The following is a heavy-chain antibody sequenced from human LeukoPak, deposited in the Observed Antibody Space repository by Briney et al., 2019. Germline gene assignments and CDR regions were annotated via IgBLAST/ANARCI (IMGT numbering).Heavy chain of an antibody. V-gene: IGHV3-15*01. Sequence: GGSLRHSCAASGVTFNNAWQSWIRQAPGKGLEWVGRIKSKTAGGTTDYPAPVKGRFTISRDDSKNMLYLQMNSLKTEDTAVYYCTTDSGDYGDYVRKRGQGTLVTVSS. J-gene: IGHJ4*02. D-gene: IGHD4-17*01. CDR1: GVTFNNAW. CDR3: TTDSGDYGDYVRK. CDR2: IKSKTAGGTT.